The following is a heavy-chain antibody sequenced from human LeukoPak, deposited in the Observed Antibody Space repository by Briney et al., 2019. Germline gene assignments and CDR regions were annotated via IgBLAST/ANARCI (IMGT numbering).Heavy chain of an antibody. CDR1: GFTFSDYD. J-gene: IGHJ6*02. CDR3: AKDFHYYYYGMDV. V-gene: IGHV3-13*01. Sequence: PGGFLRLSCAASGFTFSDYDMYWVRQPPGKGLEWVSTVGSSGDTYYPGSVQGRFTISRENAENSLYLQMNSLRAEDTALYYCAKDFHYYYYGMDVWGQGTTVTVSS. CDR2: VGSSGDT.